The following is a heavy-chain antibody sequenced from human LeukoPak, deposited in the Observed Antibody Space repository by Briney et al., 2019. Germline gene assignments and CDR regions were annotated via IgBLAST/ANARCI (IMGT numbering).Heavy chain of an antibody. CDR1: GGSISSSSYY. D-gene: IGHD3-10*02. CDR3: ARLFEGNPALFDY. Sequence: NASETLSLTCTVSGGSISSSSYYWGWIRQPPGKGLEWIGSIYYSGSTYYNPSLKSRVTISVDTSKNQFSLKLSSVTAADTAVYYCARLFEGNPALFDYWGRGTLVTVSS. CDR2: IYYSGST. J-gene: IGHJ4*02. V-gene: IGHV4-39*01.